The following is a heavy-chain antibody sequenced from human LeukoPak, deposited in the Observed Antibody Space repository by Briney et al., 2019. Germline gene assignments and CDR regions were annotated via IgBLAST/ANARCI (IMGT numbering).Heavy chain of an antibody. D-gene: IGHD3-22*01. CDR3: ARDSIPGYDSSGYMVAFDL. CDR2: ISSSSSTI. J-gene: IGHJ3*01. CDR1: RFTFSTYS. Sequence: GGSLRLSCAASRFTFSTYSMNWVRQAPGKGLEGVSHISSSSSTIYYADSVKGRFTISRDNAKNSLYLKMNSLRDEDTAVYYCARDSIPGYDSSGYMVAFDLWGQGTMVTVSS. V-gene: IGHV3-48*02.